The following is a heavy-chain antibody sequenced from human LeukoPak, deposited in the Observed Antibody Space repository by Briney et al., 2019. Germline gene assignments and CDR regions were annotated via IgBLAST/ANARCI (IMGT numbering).Heavy chain of an antibody. CDR3: ARGPPRWGIWGYCSSTSCPNWFDP. D-gene: IGHD2-2*01. CDR2: INHSGST. CDR1: GGSFSGYY. J-gene: IGHJ5*02. V-gene: IGHV4-34*01. Sequence: PSETLSLTCAVYGGSFSGYYWSWIRQPPGKGLEWIGEINHSGSTNYNPSLKSRVTISVDTSKNQFSLKLSSVTAADTAVYYCARGPPRWGIWGYCSSTSCPNWFDPWGQGTLVTVSS.